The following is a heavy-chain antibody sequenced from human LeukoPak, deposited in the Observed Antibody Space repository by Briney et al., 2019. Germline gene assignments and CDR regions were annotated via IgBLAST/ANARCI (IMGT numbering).Heavy chain of an antibody. CDR1: GFTFSSYW. CDR3: TRWVDWYLDL. V-gene: IGHV3-7*01. CDR2: IRQDGSDR. J-gene: IGHJ2*01. Sequence: GGSLRLSCAASGFTFSSYWMSWVRQAPGKELEWVANIRQDGSDRYYVDSVKGRFTISRDNAKNSLYLQMNSLRAEDTAVYYCTRWVDWYLDLWGRGTLVTVSS.